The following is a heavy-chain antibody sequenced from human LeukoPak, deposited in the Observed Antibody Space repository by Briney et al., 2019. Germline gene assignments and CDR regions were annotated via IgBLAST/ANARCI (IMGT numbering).Heavy chain of an antibody. D-gene: IGHD3-9*01. CDR1: GFTFGDYA. CDR2: IRSKTYGGTT. J-gene: IGHJ4*02. CDR3: TRSYYDILTGYYLFDY. V-gene: IGHV3-49*04. Sequence: GGSLRLSCTASGFTFGDYAMSWVRQAPGKGLEWVGFIRSKTYGGTTEYAASVKGRSTISRDDSKSIAYLQMNSLKTEDTAVYYCTRSYYDILTGYYLFDYWGQGTLVTVSS.